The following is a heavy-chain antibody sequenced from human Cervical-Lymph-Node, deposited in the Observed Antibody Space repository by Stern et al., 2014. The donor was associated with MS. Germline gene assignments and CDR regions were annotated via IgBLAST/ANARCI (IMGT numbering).Heavy chain of an antibody. CDR2: ISPDGSQK. CDR1: GFSFSNYG. J-gene: IGHJ4*02. Sequence: VQLVESGGGVVQPGRSLRLSCEASGFSFSNYGMHWVRQAPGKGLEWGGVISPDGSQKYYAESVKGIVSISRDNSMNTLYLQMNSLRAEDTAIYFCAKDFRDQAFDYWGQGTLVTVSS. CDR3: AKDFRDQAFDY. V-gene: IGHV3-30*18.